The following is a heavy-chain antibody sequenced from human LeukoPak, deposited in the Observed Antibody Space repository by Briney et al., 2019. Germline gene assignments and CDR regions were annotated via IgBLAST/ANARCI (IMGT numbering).Heavy chain of an antibody. CDR1: GLSFSNYA. CDR2: IGGTGGNI. D-gene: IGHD6-13*01. J-gene: IGHJ4*02. V-gene: IGHV3-23*01. Sequence: GGSLRLSCAASGLSFSNYAMYWVRQAPGKGLEWVSAIGGTGGNIFYTDSVKGRFTISRDNSKNTLYLQMNSLRAEDTAVYYCAKVPLIAAPKHFDYWSQGTLVTVSS. CDR3: AKVPLIAAPKHFDY.